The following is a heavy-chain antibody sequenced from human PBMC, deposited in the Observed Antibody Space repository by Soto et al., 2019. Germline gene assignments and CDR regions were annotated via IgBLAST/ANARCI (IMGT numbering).Heavy chain of an antibody. J-gene: IGHJ4*02. CDR1: GYTFTSYY. V-gene: IGHV1-46*01. Sequence: QVQLVQSGAEVKKPGASVRVSRKASGYTFTSYYMHWVRQAPGQELEWMGIINPSGGSTSYAQKFQGRVTMTRDTSTSTVYMELSSLRSEDTAVYYCARDSGAYDYWGQGTLVTVSS. CDR3: ARDSGAYDY. CDR2: INPSGGST. D-gene: IGHD3-10*01.